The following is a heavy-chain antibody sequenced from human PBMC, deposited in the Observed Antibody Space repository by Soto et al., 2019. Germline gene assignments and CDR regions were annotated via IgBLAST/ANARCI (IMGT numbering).Heavy chain of an antibody. Sequence: QVQLVQSGAEVKKPGASVKVSCKASGYIFSTYGITWVRQAPGQGLEWMGWISSYNGNTNYAQKLQGRVSMTTDTYTSTAYMGLRSLADDDTAVYYCARERYCISSGGSLERWGQGTLDTVSP. CDR1: GYIFSTYG. CDR2: ISSYNGNT. D-gene: IGHD6-25*01. CDR3: ARERYCISSGGSLER. V-gene: IGHV1-18*01. J-gene: IGHJ4*02.